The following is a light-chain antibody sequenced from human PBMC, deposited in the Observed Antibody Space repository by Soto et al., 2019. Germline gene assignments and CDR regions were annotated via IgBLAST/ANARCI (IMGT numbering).Light chain of an antibody. J-gene: IGKJ5*01. V-gene: IGKV3-11*01. CDR2: DAS. CDR1: QSAGTA. Sequence: EIVMTQSPVTLSVSPGERATLSCRASQSAGTAFAWFQQKPGQPPRLLIYDASKRATGIPARFAGSGSGTEFTLTISSLAPEDFAVYYCQQRYNMITFGQGTRLEIK. CDR3: QQRYNMIT.